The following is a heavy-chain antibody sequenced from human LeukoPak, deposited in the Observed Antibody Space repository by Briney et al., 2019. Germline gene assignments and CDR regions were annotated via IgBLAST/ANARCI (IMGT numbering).Heavy chain of an antibody. Sequence: SETLSLTCTVSGSSISTDEYYWSWIRQSPGKGLEWIGHIYYNGNTYYNPSFKSRVSISLDTSKSHFSLKLSSVTAADTAVYFCARDDYDVLADYWTGWVYWGQGTLVTVSS. CDR1: GSSISTDEYY. V-gene: IGHV4-30-4*01. J-gene: IGHJ4*02. CDR2: IYYNGNT. CDR3: ARDDYDVLADYWTGWVY. D-gene: IGHD3-9*01.